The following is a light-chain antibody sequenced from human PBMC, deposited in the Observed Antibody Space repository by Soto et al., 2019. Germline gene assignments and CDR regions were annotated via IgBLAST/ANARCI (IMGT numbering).Light chain of an antibody. CDR3: QQYHSYSPYT. J-gene: IGKJ2*01. Sequence: DIQMTQSPSTLSASVGDRVTITCRASQSISTSLAWYQHKPGKAPRLLIYKASSLETGVPSRFSGSGSGTEFTLTISSLQPDDFATYYCQQYHSYSPYTFGQGTKLEI. CDR1: QSISTS. CDR2: KAS. V-gene: IGKV1-5*03.